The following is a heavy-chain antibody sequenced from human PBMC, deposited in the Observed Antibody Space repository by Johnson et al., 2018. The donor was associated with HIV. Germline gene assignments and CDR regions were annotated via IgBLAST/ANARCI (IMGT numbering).Heavy chain of an antibody. J-gene: IGHJ3*02. CDR2: ISWNSGSI. D-gene: IGHD4-17*01. CDR3: AKVRERPVTTRSDAFDI. Sequence: EVQLVESGGGLVQPGRSLRLSCAASGFTFDDYAMHWVRQAPGKGLEWVSGISWNSGSIGYADSVKGRFTISRDNAKNSLYLQMNSLRAEDTALYYCAKVRERPVTTRSDAFDIWGQGTMVTVSS. CDR1: GFTFDDYA. V-gene: IGHV3-9*01.